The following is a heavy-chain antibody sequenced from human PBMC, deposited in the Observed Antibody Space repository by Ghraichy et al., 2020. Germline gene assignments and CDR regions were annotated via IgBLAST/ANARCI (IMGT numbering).Heavy chain of an antibody. V-gene: IGHV2-5*01. CDR2: IYWNDDK. CDR3: AHRPASVAYSGSSSTFDY. J-gene: IGHJ4*02. CDR1: GFSLTTSGVA. Sequence: SGPTLVKPTQTLTLTCTFSGFSLTTSGVAVGWIRQPPGKALEWLALIYWNDDKRYSPSLKSRLTITKDTSKNQVVLTMTNMDPVDTATYYCAHRPASVAYSGSSSTFDYWGQGTLVTVSS. D-gene: IGHD1-26*01.